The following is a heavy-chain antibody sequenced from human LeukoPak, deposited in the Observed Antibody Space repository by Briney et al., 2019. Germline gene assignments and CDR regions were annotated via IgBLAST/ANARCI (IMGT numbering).Heavy chain of an antibody. J-gene: IGHJ6*02. CDR1: GGSISSGGYY. CDR3: ARDLSGYRTYYGMDV. CDR2: IYYSGST. D-gene: IGHD3-22*01. Sequence: SQTLSLTCTVSGGSISSGGYYWSWIHQHPGKGLEWIGYIYYSGSTYYNPSLKSRVTISVDTSKNQFSLKLSSVTAADTAVYYCARDLSGYRTYYGMDVWGQGTTVTVSS. V-gene: IGHV4-31*03.